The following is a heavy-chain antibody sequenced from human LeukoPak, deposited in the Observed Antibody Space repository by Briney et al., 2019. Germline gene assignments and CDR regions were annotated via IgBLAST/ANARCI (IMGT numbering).Heavy chain of an antibody. CDR3: ARDLSLYCTGGSCYSLNY. Sequence: GGAPRLPCTAPGFTLSSYSMNWVRPAPGKGVGGGSYINNNGSTIYYADSVKGRFTISRDNAKNSLYLQMNSLRAEDTAVYYCARDLSLYCTGGSCYSLNYWGQGTLVTVSS. CDR2: INNNGSTI. CDR1: GFTLSSYS. D-gene: IGHD2-15*01. J-gene: IGHJ4*02. V-gene: IGHV3-48*04.